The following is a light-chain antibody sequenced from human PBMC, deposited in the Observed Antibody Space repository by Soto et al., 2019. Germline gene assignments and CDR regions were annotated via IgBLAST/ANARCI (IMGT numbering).Light chain of an antibody. CDR1: SSDVGGYNY. V-gene: IGLV2-8*01. J-gene: IGLJ2*01. Sequence: QSALTQPPSVSGSPGQSVTISCTGTSSDVGGYNYVSWYQQHPGKAPKLLIYEVTKQPSEVPDRFSGSKSGNTASLTVSGLQAEDEADYYCSSYAGSDKIFGGGTKLTVL. CDR3: SSYAGSDKI. CDR2: EVT.